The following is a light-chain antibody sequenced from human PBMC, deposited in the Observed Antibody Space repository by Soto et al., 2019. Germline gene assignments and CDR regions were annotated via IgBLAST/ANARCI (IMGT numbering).Light chain of an antibody. J-gene: IGKJ4*01. Sequence: DIPLNQSPSSLSESGGDRVAITCRASQTISGFLNWYQQKPGEAPKLLIYAASTLQSGVPSRFSGSGSGTDFTLTISSLQPEDFATYYCQQSYIAPLTFGGGTKVDIK. V-gene: IGKV1-39*01. CDR1: QTISGF. CDR2: AAS. CDR3: QQSYIAPLT.